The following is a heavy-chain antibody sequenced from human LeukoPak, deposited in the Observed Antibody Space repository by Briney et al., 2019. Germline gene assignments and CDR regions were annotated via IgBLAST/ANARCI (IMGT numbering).Heavy chain of an antibody. V-gene: IGHV4-39*07. CDR3: ARGRLYDFWSGYPEFYYFDY. Sequence: SETLSLTCTVSGGSISSSSYYWGWIRQPPGKGLEWIGSIYYSGSTYYNPSLKSRVTISVDTSKNQFSLKLSSVTAADTAVYYCARGRLYDFWSGYPEFYYFDYWGQGTLVTVSS. D-gene: IGHD3-3*01. J-gene: IGHJ4*02. CDR2: IYYSGST. CDR1: GGSISSSSYY.